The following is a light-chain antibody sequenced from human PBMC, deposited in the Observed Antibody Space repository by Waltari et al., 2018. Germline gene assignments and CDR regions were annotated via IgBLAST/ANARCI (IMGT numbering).Light chain of an antibody. Sequence: EIVLTQSPDSLGVSLGERATINCKSSQSVLHTNNKDYLAWYQQKPGQPPKLLIYWASTREFGVPDRFSCSGSGTSFTLTISSLQAEDVAVYYCQQYYSTPNTFGQGTKLEIK. V-gene: IGKV4-1*01. CDR1: QSVLHTNNKDY. J-gene: IGKJ2*01. CDR3: QQYYSTPNT. CDR2: WAS.